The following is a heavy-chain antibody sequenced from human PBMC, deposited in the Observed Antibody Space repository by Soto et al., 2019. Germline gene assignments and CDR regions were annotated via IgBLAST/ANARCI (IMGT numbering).Heavy chain of an antibody. J-gene: IGHJ4*01. CDR2: ISYDGSNK. V-gene: IGHV3-30*18. CDR1: GFSLCSSG. Sequence: WWCLKISCASCGFSLCSSGVDGVRKAQEKDLEWVAVISYDGSNKQYGDSVKGRLTMSRDNSKNTVHLQMSSLRVEDTAVYYCAKDTYYHDSSGYSVFDYWGQGTLVTVSS. D-gene: IGHD3-22*01. CDR3: AKDTYYHDSSGYSVFDY.